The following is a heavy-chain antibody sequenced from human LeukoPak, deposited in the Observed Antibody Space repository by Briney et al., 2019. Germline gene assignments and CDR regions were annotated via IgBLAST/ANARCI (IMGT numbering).Heavy chain of an antibody. CDR1: GGSFSGYY. CDR2: IYYSGST. Sequence: SETLSLTCAVYGGSFSGYYWSWIRQPPGKGLEWIGYIYYSGSTNYNPSLKSRVTISVDTSKNQFSLKLSSVTAADTAVYYCARDRDFSGIAAVGLDPWGQGTLVTVSS. V-gene: IGHV4-59*01. J-gene: IGHJ5*02. CDR3: ARDRDFSGIAAVGLDP. D-gene: IGHD6-13*01.